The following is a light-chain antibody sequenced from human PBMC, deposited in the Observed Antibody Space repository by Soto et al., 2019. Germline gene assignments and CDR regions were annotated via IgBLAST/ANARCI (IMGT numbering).Light chain of an antibody. V-gene: IGKV3-15*01. CDR1: QSLSTN. CDR3: QQYNNWPRT. J-gene: IGKJ1*01. Sequence: IVMTQSPATLSVSPWERATLSCRASQSLSTNLAWYQQKPGQAPRLLIYGASTRATGIPARFSGSGSGTEFTLTISSLQSEDFAVYYCQQYNNWPRTFGQGTKVDIK. CDR2: GAS.